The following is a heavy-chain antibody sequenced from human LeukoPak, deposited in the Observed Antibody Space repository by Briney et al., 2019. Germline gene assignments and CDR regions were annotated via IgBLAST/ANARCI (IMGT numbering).Heavy chain of an antibody. Sequence: GGSLRLSCAASGFTFSSYSLNWVRQAPGKGLEWVSYISSSSIYTNYADSVKGRFTISRDNAKNSLYLQMNSLRAEDTAVYYCARDREYYFDYWGQGTLVTVSS. CDR3: ARDREYYFDY. V-gene: IGHV3-21*05. CDR2: ISSSSIYT. CDR1: GFTFSSYS. J-gene: IGHJ4*02.